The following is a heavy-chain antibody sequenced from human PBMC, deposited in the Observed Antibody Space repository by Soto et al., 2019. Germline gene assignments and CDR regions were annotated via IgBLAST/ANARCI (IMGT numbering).Heavy chain of an antibody. J-gene: IGHJ4*02. Sequence: PGGSLRLSCAASGFTFSSYAMSWVRQAQGKGLECIALIYSNGRTFYADSVTGRFTISRDNYQNTVSLQMNSLSVDDTATYYCAKWLRGGSYYCDYWGQGALVTVSS. V-gene: IGHV3-23*05. CDR2: LIYSNGRT. CDR1: GFTFSSYA. D-gene: IGHD3-10*01. CDR3: AKWLRGGSYYCDY.